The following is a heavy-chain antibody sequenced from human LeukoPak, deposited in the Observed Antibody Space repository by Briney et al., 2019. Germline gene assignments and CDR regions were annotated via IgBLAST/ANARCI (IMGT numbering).Heavy chain of an antibody. CDR1: GFTFSNAW. J-gene: IGHJ4*02. CDR2: IKSKTDGGTT. Sequence: GGSLRLSCAASGFTFSNAWMSWVRQAPGKGLEWVGRIKSKTDGGTTDYAAPVKGRFTISRDDSKNTLYLQMNSLKTEDTAVYYCTTDFKRYSGSYPPGYWGQGTLVTVSS. V-gene: IGHV3-15*01. CDR3: TTDFKRYSGSYPPGY. D-gene: IGHD1-26*01.